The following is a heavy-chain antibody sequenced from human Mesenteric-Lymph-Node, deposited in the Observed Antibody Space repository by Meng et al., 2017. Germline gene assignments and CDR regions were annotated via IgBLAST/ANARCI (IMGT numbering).Heavy chain of an antibody. D-gene: IGHD6-19*01. J-gene: IGHJ3*02. V-gene: IGHV4-59*01. CDR3: ARVGDFSSGDAFDI. Sequence: SETLSLTCTASGCSISSYYWSWIRQPPGKGLEWIGYIYYSGSTNYNPSLKSRVTISVDTYNNQFSLKLSTVTAADTAVYYCARVGDFSSGDAFDIWGQGTMVTVSS. CDR1: GCSISSYY. CDR2: IYYSGST.